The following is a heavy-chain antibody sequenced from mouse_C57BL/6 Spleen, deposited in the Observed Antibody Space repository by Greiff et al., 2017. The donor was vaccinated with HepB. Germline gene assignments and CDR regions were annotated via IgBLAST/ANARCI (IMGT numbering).Heavy chain of an antibody. V-gene: IGHV14-4*01. CDR3: TSIRSYYAMDY. Sequence: EVKLMESGAELVRPGASVKLSCTASGFNIKDDYMHWVKQRPEQGLEWIGWIDPENGDTEYASKFQGKATITADTSSNTAYLQLSSLTSEDTAVYYCTSIRSYYAMDYWGQGTSVTVSS. J-gene: IGHJ4*01. CDR1: GFNIKDDY. D-gene: IGHD1-1*01. CDR2: IDPENGDT.